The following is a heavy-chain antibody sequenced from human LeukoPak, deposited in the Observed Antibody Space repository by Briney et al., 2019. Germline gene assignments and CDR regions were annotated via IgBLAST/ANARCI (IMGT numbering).Heavy chain of an antibody. J-gene: IGHJ4*02. CDR1: GYSFTSYW. Sequence: GESLKISCKGSGYSFTSYWIGWVRQMPGKGLEWMGIIYPGDSNTRYSPSFQGQVTISADKSISTAYLQWSSLKASDTAMYYCARTGYCSSTSCRGYGLQTSDYWGRGTLVTVSS. CDR2: IYPGDSNT. V-gene: IGHV5-51*01. CDR3: ARTGYCSSTSCRGYGLQTSDY. D-gene: IGHD2-2*01.